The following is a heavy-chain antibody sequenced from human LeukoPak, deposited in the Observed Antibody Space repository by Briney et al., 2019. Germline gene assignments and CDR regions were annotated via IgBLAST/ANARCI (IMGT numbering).Heavy chain of an antibody. Sequence: SETLSLTCTVSGGSISSTSYYWGWIRQPPGKGLEWIGSIYYSGNTYYNASLKSQVSISIDTSKNQFSLRLTSVTAADTAVYYCARQTGSGLFILPGGQGTLVTVSS. CDR1: GGSISSTSYY. CDR3: ARQTGSGLFILP. CDR2: IYYSGNT. V-gene: IGHV4-39*01. D-gene: IGHD3/OR15-3a*01. J-gene: IGHJ4*02.